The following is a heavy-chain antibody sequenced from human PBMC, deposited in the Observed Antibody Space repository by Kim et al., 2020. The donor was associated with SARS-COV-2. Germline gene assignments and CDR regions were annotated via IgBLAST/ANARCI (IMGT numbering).Heavy chain of an antibody. CDR3: ARVVKEVTVFGEGFYYYMDV. CDR2: ITRSGST. V-gene: IGHV4-34*01. CDR1: GTSFRNYY. D-gene: IGHD3-3*01. Sequence: SETLSLTCAIGGTSFRNYYWSWIRQPPGKGLEWIGDITRSGSTDYNSSLQSRVTISADTSKNQFSLRLNSVTAADTAVYYCARVVKEVTVFGEGFYYYMDVWGEGTTVAVSS. J-gene: IGHJ6*03.